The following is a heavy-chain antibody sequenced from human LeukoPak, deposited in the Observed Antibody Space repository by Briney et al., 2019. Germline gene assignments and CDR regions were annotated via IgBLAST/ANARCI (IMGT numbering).Heavy chain of an antibody. J-gene: IGHJ4*02. V-gene: IGHV1-18*01. CDR3: ARDIVVVPAAILPHFDY. Sequence: RWASVKVSCKASGYTFTSYGISWVRQAPGQGLEWMGWISAYNGNTNYAQKLQGRVTMTTDTSTSTAYMELRSLRSDDTAVYYCARDIVVVPAAILPHFDYWGQGTLVTVSS. D-gene: IGHD2-2*01. CDR2: ISAYNGNT. CDR1: GYTFTSYG.